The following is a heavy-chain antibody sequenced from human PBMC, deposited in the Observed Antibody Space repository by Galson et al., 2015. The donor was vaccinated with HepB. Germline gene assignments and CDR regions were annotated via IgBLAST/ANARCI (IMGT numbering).Heavy chain of an antibody. Sequence: LRLSCAASGFTFSDYYVEWVRQAPGKGLEWVARVRHKARRYTTDYVASVEGRFTISRDDSKNSLYLQMDSLKTGETAVYYCSRTLPGIDLDYWGQGTLVTVSS. CDR2: VRHKARRYTT. D-gene: IGHD3-3*02. J-gene: IGHJ4*02. CDR3: SRTLPGIDLDY. CDR1: GFTFSDYY. V-gene: IGHV3-72*01.